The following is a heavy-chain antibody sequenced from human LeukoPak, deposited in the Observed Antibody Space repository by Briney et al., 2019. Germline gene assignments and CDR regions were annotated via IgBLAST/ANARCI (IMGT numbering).Heavy chain of an antibody. V-gene: IGHV3-30-3*01. CDR2: ISYDGSNK. D-gene: IGHD3-22*01. Sequence: GGSLRLSCAVSGFTFSSYAMHWVRQAPGKGLEWVAVISYDGSNKYYADSVKGRFTISRDNSKNTLYLQMNSLRAEDTAVYYCARDRYYYDSSGYYYVGYFDYWGQGTLVTVSS. CDR3: ARDRYYYDSSGYYYVGYFDY. J-gene: IGHJ4*02. CDR1: GFTFSSYA.